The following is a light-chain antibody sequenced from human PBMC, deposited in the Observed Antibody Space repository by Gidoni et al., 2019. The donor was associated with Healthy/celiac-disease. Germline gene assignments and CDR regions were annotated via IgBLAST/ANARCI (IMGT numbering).Light chain of an antibody. CDR3: QQYGSSPDT. V-gene: IGKV3-20*01. CDR1: QSVSSSY. CDR2: GAS. Sequence: IVLTPSPGTLSLSPGERATLSRRASQSVSSSYLVWYQQKPGQAPRLHIYGASSRAKGIPERFSGSGSGTDFTLTISRLEPEDFAVYYCQQYGSSPDTFGQGTKLEIK. J-gene: IGKJ2*01.